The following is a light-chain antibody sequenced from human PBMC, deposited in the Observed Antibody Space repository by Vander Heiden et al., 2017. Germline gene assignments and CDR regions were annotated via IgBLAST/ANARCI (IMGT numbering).Light chain of an antibody. CDR3: QAWDSSSVV. CDR1: KLGDKY. V-gene: IGLV3-1*01. J-gene: IGLJ2*01. CDR2: QDS. Sequence: YELTQPPSVSVSPGQTASITCSGDKLGDKYACWYQQKPGQSPVLVIYQDSKRPSGIPERFSGSNSGNTATLTISGTQAMDEADYYCQAWDSSSVVFGGGTKLTVL.